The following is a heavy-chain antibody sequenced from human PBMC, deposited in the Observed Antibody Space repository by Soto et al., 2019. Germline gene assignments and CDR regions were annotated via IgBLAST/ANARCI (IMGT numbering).Heavy chain of an antibody. D-gene: IGHD4-4*01. CDR1: GLTFSLYA. CDR3: AKDPGYSNYYGIDV. Sequence: EVQLLESGGGLVQSGGSLRLSCAASGLTFSLYAMTWVRQAPGKGLEWVSAISGSGSSTYYADSVKGRFTTSRDNSKNTLFLQMDSLRAEDTAVYSCAKDPGYSNYYGIDVWGQGTTVTVSS. CDR2: ISGSGSST. J-gene: IGHJ6*02. V-gene: IGHV3-23*01.